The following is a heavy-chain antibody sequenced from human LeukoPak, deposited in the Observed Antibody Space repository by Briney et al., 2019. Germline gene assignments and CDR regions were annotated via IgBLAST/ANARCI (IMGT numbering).Heavy chain of an antibody. CDR3: ARDRRYSYGSYYYYMDV. J-gene: IGHJ6*03. D-gene: IGHD5-18*01. V-gene: IGHV3-53*01. Sequence: GGSLRLSCAASGFTFSSNYMSWVRQAPGKGLEWGSVIYSGGSTYYADSVKGRFTISRDNSKNPLYLQMNSLRAEDTAVYYCARDRRYSYGSYYYYMDVWGKGTTVTVSS. CDR1: GFTFSSNY. CDR2: IYSGGST.